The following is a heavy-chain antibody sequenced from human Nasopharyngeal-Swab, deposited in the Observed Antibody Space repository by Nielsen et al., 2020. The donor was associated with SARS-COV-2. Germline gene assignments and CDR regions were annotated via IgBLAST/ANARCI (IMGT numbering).Heavy chain of an antibody. J-gene: IGHJ6*03. CDR2: ISYDGSHE. CDR1: GFTFSSFA. V-gene: IGHV3-30*04. CDR3: ARDSVYNFGVFIITTSFMDV. D-gene: IGHD3-3*01. Sequence: GESLKISCAASGFTFSSFAMHWVRQAPDKGLEWVGLISYDGSHENYADSVRGRFTISRDNSKDTVHLQMNSLRPEDTAVYYCARDSVYNFGVFIITTSFMDVWGKGTTVTVSS.